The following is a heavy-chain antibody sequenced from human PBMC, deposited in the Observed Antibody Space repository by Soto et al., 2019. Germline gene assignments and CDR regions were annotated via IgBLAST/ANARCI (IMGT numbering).Heavy chain of an antibody. Sequence: PGGSLRLSCAASGFTFSSYAMSWVRQAPGKGLEWVSAISGSGGSTYYADSVKGRFTISRDNSKNTLYLQMNSLRAEDTAVYYCAREFVGILTGYSYSVFEYWGQGTQVTVSS. V-gene: IGHV3-23*01. J-gene: IGHJ4*02. CDR3: AREFVGILTGYSYSVFEY. CDR1: GFTFSSYA. CDR2: ISGSGGST. D-gene: IGHD3-9*01.